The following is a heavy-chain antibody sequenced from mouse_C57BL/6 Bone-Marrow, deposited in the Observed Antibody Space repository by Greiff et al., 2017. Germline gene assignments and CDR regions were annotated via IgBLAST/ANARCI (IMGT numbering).Heavy chain of an antibody. D-gene: IGHD1-1*01. J-gene: IGHJ2*01. CDR3: APTITTVVATDY. CDR1: GYTFTSYW. CDR2: IHPNSGST. Sequence: QVQLQQSGAELVKPGASVKLSCKASGYTFTSYWMHWVKQRPGQGLEWIGMIHPNSGSTNYNEKFKSKATLTVDKSSSTAYMQLSSLTSEDSAVYYCAPTITTVVATDYWGQGTTLTVSS. V-gene: IGHV1-64*01.